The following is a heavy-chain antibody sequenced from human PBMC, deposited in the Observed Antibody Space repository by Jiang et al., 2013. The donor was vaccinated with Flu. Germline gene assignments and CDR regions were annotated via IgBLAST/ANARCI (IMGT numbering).Heavy chain of an antibody. CDR1: SSGSYY. CDR2: IYYSGST. V-gene: IGHV4-61*01. Sequence: SSGSYYWSWIRQPPGKGLEWIGYIYYSGSTNYNPSLKSRVTISVDMSKNQFSLKLSSVTAADTAVYYCAESLSSSWYAFDYWGQGTLVTVSS. J-gene: IGHJ4*02. CDR3: AESLSSSWYAFDY. D-gene: IGHD6-13*01.